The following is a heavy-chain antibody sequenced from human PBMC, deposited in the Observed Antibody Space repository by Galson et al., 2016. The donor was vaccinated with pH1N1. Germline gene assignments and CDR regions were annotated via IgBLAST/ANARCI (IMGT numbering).Heavy chain of an antibody. CDR1: RDTFINYA. V-gene: IGHV1-69*10. CDR2: IIPILGAP. J-gene: IGHJ4*02. Sequence: SVKVSCKASRDTFINYAFSWVRQAPGKGLEWMGGIIPILGAPNYAQNFQGRVTISTDKSTATAYVELTGLTSGDTAIYYCARMSSGCNTIDSWGQGTLITVSS. CDR3: ARMSSGCNTIDS. D-gene: IGHD6-25*01.